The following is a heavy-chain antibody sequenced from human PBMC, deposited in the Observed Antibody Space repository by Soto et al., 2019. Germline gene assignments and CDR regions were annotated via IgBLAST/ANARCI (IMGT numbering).Heavy chain of an antibody. V-gene: IGHV3-23*01. CDR3: AKDREGATVSDY. Sequence: GGSLRLSCAASGFTFTSTAMSWVRQAPGKGLEWVSTFRESGGTTHYADSVKGRFTVSRDTSKNMLYLQMNSLRAEDTAVYYCAKDREGATVSDYWGQGTLVTVSS. CDR1: GFTFTSTA. J-gene: IGHJ4*02. D-gene: IGHD1-26*01. CDR2: FRESGGTT.